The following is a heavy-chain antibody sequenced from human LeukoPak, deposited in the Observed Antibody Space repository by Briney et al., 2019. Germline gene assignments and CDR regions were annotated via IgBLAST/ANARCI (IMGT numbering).Heavy chain of an antibody. J-gene: IGHJ4*02. CDR3: ARVSTSGYDNHFDY. V-gene: IGHV4-30-4*01. Sequence: SETLSLTCAVSGGSISSGDYYWSWIRQPPGKGLEWIGYIYYSGSTYYNPSLKSRVTISVDTSKNQFSLKLSSVTAADTAVYYCARVSTSGYDNHFDYWGQGTLVTVSS. D-gene: IGHD5-12*01. CDR1: GGSISSGDYY. CDR2: IYYSGST.